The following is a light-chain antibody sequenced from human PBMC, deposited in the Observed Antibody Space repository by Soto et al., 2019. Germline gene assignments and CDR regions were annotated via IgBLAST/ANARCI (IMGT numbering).Light chain of an antibody. J-gene: IGKJ4*01. CDR1: QSIGSY. CDR3: QKSYSTPRT. V-gene: IGKV1-39*01. CDR2: GAS. Sequence: DIQMTQSPSSLSASVGDRVTITCRASQSIGSYLSWYQQKPGKAPKLLIYGASSLQSGVPSRFSGSGSGTDLTLTISSLQPDDFSTYYCQKSYSTPRTFGGGTNVEIK.